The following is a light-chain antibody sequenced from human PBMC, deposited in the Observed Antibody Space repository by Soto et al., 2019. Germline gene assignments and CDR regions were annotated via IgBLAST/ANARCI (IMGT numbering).Light chain of an antibody. CDR2: AAS. CDR3: QQTKSYPST. CDR1: QSISSY. J-gene: IGKJ4*01. Sequence: DIQMTQSPSSLSASVGDRVTITCRASQSISSYLNWYQQKPGKAPKLLIYAASSLQSGVPSRFSGSGSGTDFTLTISSLQPEDFAIYFCQQTKSYPSTFGGGTRVEI. V-gene: IGKV1-39*01.